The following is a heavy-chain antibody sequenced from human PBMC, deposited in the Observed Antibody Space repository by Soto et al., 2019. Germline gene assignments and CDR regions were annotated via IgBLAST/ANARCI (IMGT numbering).Heavy chain of an antibody. Sequence: QVQLVESGGGVVQPGRSLRLSCAASGFTFSSYAMHWVRQAPGKGLEWVAVISYDGSNKYYADSVKGRFTISRDNSKNTLYLQMNSLRAEDTAVYYCARDQFGQFWLGGNDYWGQGTLVTVSS. V-gene: IGHV3-30-3*01. CDR2: ISYDGSNK. D-gene: IGHD6-19*01. CDR1: GFTFSSYA. J-gene: IGHJ4*02. CDR3: ARDQFGQFWLGGNDY.